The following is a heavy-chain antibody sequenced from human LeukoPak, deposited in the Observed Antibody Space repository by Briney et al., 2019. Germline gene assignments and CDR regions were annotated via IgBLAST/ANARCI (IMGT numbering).Heavy chain of an antibody. J-gene: IGHJ4*02. Sequence: PGGSLRLSCAASGFTFNSYWMHWVRQAPGKGLEYVSGISGNGGSTYYAKFVQGRFTISRDNYKNTLYLQMGSLRAEDMAVYFCARGGPNDFWSGQDYWGQGTLVTVSS. D-gene: IGHD3-3*01. CDR3: ARGGPNDFWSGQDY. CDR1: GFTFNSYW. V-gene: IGHV3-64*01. CDR2: ISGNGGST.